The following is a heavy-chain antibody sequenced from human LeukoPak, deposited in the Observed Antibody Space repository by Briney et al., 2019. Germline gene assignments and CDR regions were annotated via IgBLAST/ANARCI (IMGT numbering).Heavy chain of an antibody. CDR1: GGSISSYY. CDR3: ARRYDY. J-gene: IGHJ4*02. V-gene: IGHV4-59*01. Sequence: SETLSLTCTVSGGSISSYYWSWIRQPPGKGLEWIGYIYYSGSTNYNPSLKSRVTISVDTSKNQFSLRLSSVTAADTAVYYCARRYDYWGQGTLVTVSS. CDR2: IYYSGST.